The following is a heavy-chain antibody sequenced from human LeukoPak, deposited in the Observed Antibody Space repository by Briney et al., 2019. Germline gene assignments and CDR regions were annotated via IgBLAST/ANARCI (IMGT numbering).Heavy chain of an antibody. CDR3: ARHSGGGGYNYKGMDV. Sequence: GGSLRLSCAASGFTFGSYYINWVRQAPGKGLEWVSSNSDFGSSHHADSVKGRFTTSRDNAKNSVHLQMNSLKVEDTAIYYCARHSGGGGYNYKGMDVWGQGTMVTVSS. J-gene: IGHJ6*02. CDR2: NSDFGSS. CDR1: GFTFGSYY. V-gene: IGHV3-69-1*01. D-gene: IGHD6-19*01.